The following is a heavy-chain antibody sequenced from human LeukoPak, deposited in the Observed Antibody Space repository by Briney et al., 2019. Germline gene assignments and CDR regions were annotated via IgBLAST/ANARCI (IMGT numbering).Heavy chain of an antibody. D-gene: IGHD2-21*02. Sequence: SETLSLTCTVSGGSISSSSYYWGWIRQPPGKGLEWIGSIYYSGSTYYNPSLKSRVTISVDTSKNQFSLKLSSVTAADTAVYYYARGRAYCGGDCRDLDYWGQGTLVTVSS. J-gene: IGHJ4*02. CDR2: IYYSGST. CDR3: ARGRAYCGGDCRDLDY. CDR1: GGSISSSSYY. V-gene: IGHV4-39*07.